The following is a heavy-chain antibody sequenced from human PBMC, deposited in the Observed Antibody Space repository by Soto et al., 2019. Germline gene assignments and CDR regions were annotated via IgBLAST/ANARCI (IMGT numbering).Heavy chain of an antibody. J-gene: IGHJ5*02. CDR2: IYTSGST. CDR3: ARTSAAPRYNWFDP. V-gene: IGHV4-4*07. CDR1: GGSISSYN. Sequence: SATLSLTCTVSGGSISSYNWSWNRQPAGKGLEWIGRIYTSGSTSYNPSLKSRVTMSVDTSKNQFSLKLGSVTAADTAVYYCARTSAAPRYNWFDPWGQGTLVTVSS. D-gene: IGHD2-2*01.